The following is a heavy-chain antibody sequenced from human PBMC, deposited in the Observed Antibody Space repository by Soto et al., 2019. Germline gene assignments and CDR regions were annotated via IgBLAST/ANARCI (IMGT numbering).Heavy chain of an antibody. J-gene: IGHJ6*03. CDR3: ARAGGVLDARHGSGYYYYIDV. CDR1: GFTFSSYW. Sequence: EVQLVESGGGLVQPGGSLRLSCAASGFTFSSYWMSWVRQAPGKGLEWVANIKQDGSEKYYVDSVKGRFTISRDNGKNSLYLEMNSLRAEDTAVNYCARAGGVLDARHGSGYYYYIDVWGKGATVTVSS. CDR2: IKQDGSEK. D-gene: IGHD3-16*01. V-gene: IGHV3-7*01.